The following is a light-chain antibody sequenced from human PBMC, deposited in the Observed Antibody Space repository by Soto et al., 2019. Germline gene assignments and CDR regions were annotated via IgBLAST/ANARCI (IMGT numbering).Light chain of an antibody. Sequence: DIQMTQSPSTLSASVGDRVTITCRASQSISSWLAWYQQKPGKAPNLLIYDASSLESGVPSRFSGSGSGTEFTLTISSLQPDDFATYYCQQYSDYPLTFGQGARLEIK. CDR3: QQYSDYPLT. J-gene: IGKJ5*01. V-gene: IGKV1-5*01. CDR2: DAS. CDR1: QSISSW.